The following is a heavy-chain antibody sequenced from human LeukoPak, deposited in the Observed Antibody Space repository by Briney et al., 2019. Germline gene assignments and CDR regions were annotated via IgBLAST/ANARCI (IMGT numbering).Heavy chain of an antibody. CDR3: ARDRLVWSGYLYYFDY. Sequence: GGSLRPSCAASGFTFSRYSMNWVRQAPGKGLEWVSYISSSSSTIYYADSVKGRFTISRDNAKNSLYLQINSLRAEDTAVYYCARDRLVWSGYLYYFDYWGQGTLVTVSS. CDR2: ISSSSSTI. D-gene: IGHD3-3*01. CDR1: GFTFSRYS. J-gene: IGHJ4*02. V-gene: IGHV3-48*01.